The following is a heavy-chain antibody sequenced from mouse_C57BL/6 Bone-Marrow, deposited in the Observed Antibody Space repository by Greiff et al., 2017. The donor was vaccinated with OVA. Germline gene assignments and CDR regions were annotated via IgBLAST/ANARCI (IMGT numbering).Heavy chain of an antibody. CDR1: GYAFSSSW. J-gene: IGHJ2*01. CDR3: ARGDGSSSFDY. CDR2: IYPGDGDT. D-gene: IGHD1-1*01. V-gene: IGHV1-82*01. Sequence: VKLQESGPELVKPGASVKISCKASGYAFSSSWMNWVKQRPGKGLEWIGRIYPGDGDTNYNGKFKGKATLTADKSSSTAYMQLSSLTSEDSAVYFCARGDGSSSFDYWGQGTTLTVSS.